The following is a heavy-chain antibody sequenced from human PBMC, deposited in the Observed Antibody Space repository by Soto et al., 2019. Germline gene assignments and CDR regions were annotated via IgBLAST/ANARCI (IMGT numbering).Heavy chain of an antibody. CDR1: GFTFSSYG. CDR3: ARDGYSSSPFRYYYGMDV. D-gene: IGHD6-13*01. J-gene: IGHJ6*02. V-gene: IGHV3-33*01. Sequence: GGSLRLCCAASGFTFSSYGMHWVRQAPGKGLEWVAVIWYDGSNKYYADSVKGRFTISRDNSKNTLYLQMNSLRAEDTAVYYCARDGYSSSPFRYYYGMDVWGQATTVTGFS. CDR2: IWYDGSNK.